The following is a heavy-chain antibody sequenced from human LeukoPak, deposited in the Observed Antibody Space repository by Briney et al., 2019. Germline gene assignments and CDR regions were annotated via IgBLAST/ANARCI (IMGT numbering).Heavy chain of an antibody. Sequence: GGSLRLSCAASGFTFSSYAMSWVRQAPGKGLEWVSTISGGGGSTFYADSVKGRFTISRGSYSNRLFLQMNSLRAEDTAVYYCARHFGYTNNWPIDYWGQGTLVTVPS. CDR1: GFTFSSYA. CDR2: ISGGGGST. CDR3: ARHFGYTNNWPIDY. V-gene: IGHV3-23*01. D-gene: IGHD1-1*01. J-gene: IGHJ4*02.